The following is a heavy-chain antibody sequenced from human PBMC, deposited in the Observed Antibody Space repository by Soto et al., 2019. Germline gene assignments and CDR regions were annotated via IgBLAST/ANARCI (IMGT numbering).Heavy chain of an antibody. CDR1: GYTFTSYY. V-gene: IGHV1-46*01. Sequence: ASVKVSCKASGYTFTSYYMHWVRQAPGQGLEWMGIINPIVGSTSYAQKFQGRVTMTTDTSTSTAYMELSSLRSEDTAVYYCARTEDGYNEGSFDYWGQGTLVTVSS. D-gene: IGHD5-12*01. J-gene: IGHJ4*02. CDR3: ARTEDGYNEGSFDY. CDR2: INPIVGST.